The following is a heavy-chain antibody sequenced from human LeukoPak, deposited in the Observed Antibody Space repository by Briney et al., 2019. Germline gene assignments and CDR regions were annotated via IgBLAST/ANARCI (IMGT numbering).Heavy chain of an antibody. J-gene: IGHJ3*02. CDR2: IYYSGST. Sequence: SETLSLTCTVSGGSISSGGYYWSWIRQHPGKGLEWIGYIYYSGSTYYNPSLKSRVTISVDTSKNQFSLKLSSVTAADTAVYYCARARRITMVRGVPRDAFDIWGQGTMVTVSS. D-gene: IGHD3-10*01. V-gene: IGHV4-31*03. CDR1: GGSISSGGYY. CDR3: ARARRITMVRGVPRDAFDI.